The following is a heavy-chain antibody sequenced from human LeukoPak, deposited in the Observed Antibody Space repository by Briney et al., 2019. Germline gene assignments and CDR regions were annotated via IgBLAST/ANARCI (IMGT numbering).Heavy chain of an antibody. Sequence: SETLSLTCTVSGGSISSYYWSWIRQPAGKGLEWIGRIYTSGSTNYNPSLKSRVTMSVDTSKNQFSLKLSSVTAADTAVYYCARGIAPIFGVVTAGYYYYYMDVWGKGTTVTVSS. CDR2: IYTSGST. CDR1: GGSISSYY. D-gene: IGHD3-3*01. CDR3: ARGIAPIFGVVTAGYYYYYMDV. J-gene: IGHJ6*03. V-gene: IGHV4-4*07.